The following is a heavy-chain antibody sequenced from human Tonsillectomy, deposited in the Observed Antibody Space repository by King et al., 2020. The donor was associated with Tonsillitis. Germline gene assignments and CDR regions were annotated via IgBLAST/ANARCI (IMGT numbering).Heavy chain of an antibody. Sequence: VQLVESGGGLVQPGRSLRLSCTASGFTFGDYAMNWVRQAPGTGLQWVGFIRSNAYGGKKLYAASGEGRFTISRDDSKSIDYLHVNSLKTEDTAVYDCRRDIALGVEGVVPLDNWGHGTLVTVSS. CDR1: GFTFGDYA. D-gene: IGHD2-21*01. V-gene: IGHV3-49*04. CDR3: RRDIALGVEGVVPLDN. CDR2: IRSNAYGGKK. J-gene: IGHJ4*01.